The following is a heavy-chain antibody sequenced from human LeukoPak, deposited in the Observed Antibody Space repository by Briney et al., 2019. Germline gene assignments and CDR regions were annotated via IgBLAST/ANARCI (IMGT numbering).Heavy chain of an antibody. CDR3: ARHPVLLSGMDV. CDR1: GGSISSGANY. V-gene: IGHV4-61*03. CDR2: IDYTGST. J-gene: IGHJ6*02. D-gene: IGHD3-10*01. Sequence: SETLSLTCTVSGGSISSGANYWSWIRQSPGKGLEWTGYIDYTGSTNYNPSLKSRVTISVDTSKNHFSLKLTSVTAADTAVYYCARHPVLLSGMDVWGQGTMVTVSS.